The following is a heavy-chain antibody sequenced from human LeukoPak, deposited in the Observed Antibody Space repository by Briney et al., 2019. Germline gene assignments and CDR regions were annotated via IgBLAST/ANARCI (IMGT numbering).Heavy chain of an antibody. Sequence: KSGGSLRLSCAASGFTFSDYYMSWIRQAPGKGLEWVSYISSSSSYTNYADSVKGRFTISRDNAKNSLYLQMNSLRDEDTAVYYCAREGAYYDFWSGYSPRGICDYWGQGTLVTVSS. J-gene: IGHJ4*02. CDR3: AREGAYYDFWSGYSPRGICDY. D-gene: IGHD3-3*01. V-gene: IGHV3-11*06. CDR2: ISSSSSYT. CDR1: GFTFSDYY.